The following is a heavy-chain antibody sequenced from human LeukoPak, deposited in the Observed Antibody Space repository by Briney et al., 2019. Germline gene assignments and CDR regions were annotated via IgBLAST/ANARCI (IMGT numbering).Heavy chain of an antibody. CDR2: ISAYNGNT. CDR1: GYTFTSYG. Sequence: ASVKVSCKASGYTFTSYGISWVRQAPGQGLEWMGWISAYNGNTNYAQKLQGRVTMTTDTSTSTAYMELRSLRSDDTAVYYCARHLHSGQWLVPTLFDYWGQGTLVTVSS. V-gene: IGHV1-18*01. CDR3: ARHLHSGQWLVPTLFDY. J-gene: IGHJ4*02. D-gene: IGHD6-19*01.